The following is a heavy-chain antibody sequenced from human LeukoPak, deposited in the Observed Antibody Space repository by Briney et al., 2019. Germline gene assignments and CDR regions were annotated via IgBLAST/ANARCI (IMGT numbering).Heavy chain of an antibody. CDR1: GGSISSYY. J-gene: IGHJ6*03. CDR2: IYTSGST. Sequence: SETLSLTCTVSGGSISSYYWSWIRQPAEKGLEWIGRIYTSGSTNYNPSLKSRVTMSVDTSKNQFSLKLSSVTAADTAVYYCARDGPSETSYYYYYMDVWGKGTTVTVSS. CDR3: ARDGPSETSYYYYYMDV. V-gene: IGHV4-4*07. D-gene: IGHD6-6*01.